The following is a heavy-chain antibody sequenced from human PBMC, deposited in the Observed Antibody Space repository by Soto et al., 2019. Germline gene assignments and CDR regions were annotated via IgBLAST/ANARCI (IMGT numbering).Heavy chain of an antibody. Sequence: QVQLVESGGGVVQPGRSLRLSCAASGFTFSSYGMHWVRQAPGKGLEWVAVISYDGSNKYYADSVKGRFTISRDNSKNTLYLQMTSLRAEDTAVYYCAKGAGGSGGFDYWGQGTLVTVSS. D-gene: IGHD3-16*01. CDR1: GFTFSSYG. V-gene: IGHV3-30*18. J-gene: IGHJ4*02. CDR3: AKGAGGSGGFDY. CDR2: ISYDGSNK.